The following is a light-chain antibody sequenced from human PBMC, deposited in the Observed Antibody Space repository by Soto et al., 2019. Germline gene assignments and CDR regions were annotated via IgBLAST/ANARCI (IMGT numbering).Light chain of an antibody. CDR2: GNS. J-gene: IGLJ2*01. CDR3: ESYDSGLSGVV. CDR1: STNIGAGYD. Sequence: QSVLTQPPSVSGAPGQRVTISWTGSSTNIGAGYDVPWYQQLPGTAPKLLIYGNSNRPSGVPDRFSGSKSGTSASLAITGLQAGDEADYYCESYDSGLSGVVFGGGTKLTVL. V-gene: IGLV1-40*01.